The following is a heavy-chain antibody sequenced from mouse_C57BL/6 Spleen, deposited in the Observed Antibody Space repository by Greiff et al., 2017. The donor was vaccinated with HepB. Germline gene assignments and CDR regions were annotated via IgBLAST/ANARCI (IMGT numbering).Heavy chain of an antibody. J-gene: IGHJ4*01. V-gene: IGHV1-12*01. CDR1: GYTFTSYN. CDR3: ARSYDYDVYYAIDY. Sequence: LQQSGAELVRPGASVKMSCKASGYTFTSYNMHWVKQTPRQGLEWIGAIYPGNGDTSYNQKFKGKATLTVDKSSSTAYMQLSSLTSEDSAVYFCARSYDYDVYYAIDYWGQGTSVTVSS. CDR2: IYPGNGDT. D-gene: IGHD2-4*01.